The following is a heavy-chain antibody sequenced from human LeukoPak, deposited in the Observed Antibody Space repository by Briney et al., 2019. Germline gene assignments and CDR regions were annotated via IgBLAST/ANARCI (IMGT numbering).Heavy chain of an antibody. D-gene: IGHD6-13*01. Sequence: PGGSLRLSCAASGSTFSSNTMPGARKAPGKGLKWVAVISYDGSNKYCATSVKGRFSISRDNSKYTLYLQMNSLRAEVTAVYYCARESVSRVAAAVTPDYWGKGTLVTVSS. CDR2: ISYDGSNK. CDR1: GSTFSSNT. V-gene: IGHV3-30*04. CDR3: ARESVSRVAAAVTPDY. J-gene: IGHJ4*02.